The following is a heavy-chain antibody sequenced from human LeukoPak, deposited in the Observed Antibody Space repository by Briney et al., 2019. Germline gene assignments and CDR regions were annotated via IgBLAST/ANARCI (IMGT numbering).Heavy chain of an antibody. CDR1: GFTFSSYE. CDR2: ISSSGSTI. CDR3: ARCGLWELWRSGGGPFDP. Sequence: GGSLRLSCAASGFTFSSYEMNWVRQAPGKGLEWVSYISSSGSTIYYADSVKGRFTISRDNAKKSLYLQMDSLRADDTAIYYCARCGLWELWRSGGGPFDPWGQGTLVTVSS. D-gene: IGHD2-15*01. V-gene: IGHV3-48*03. J-gene: IGHJ5*02.